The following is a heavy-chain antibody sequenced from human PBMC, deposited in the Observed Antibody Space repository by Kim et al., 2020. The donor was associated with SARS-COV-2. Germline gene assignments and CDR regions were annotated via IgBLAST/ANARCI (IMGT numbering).Heavy chain of an antibody. V-gene: IGHV4-34*01. J-gene: IGHJ4*02. CDR1: GGSFSGHY. Sequence: SETLSLTCAVYGGSFSGHYWSWIRQPPGKGLEWIGEINHSGSTNYNPSLKSRVTISVDTSKNQFSLKLSSVTAADTAVYYCARGQLRYPPHYWGQGTLVTVSS. CDR3: ARGQLRYPPHY. CDR2: INHSGST. D-gene: IGHD3-9*01.